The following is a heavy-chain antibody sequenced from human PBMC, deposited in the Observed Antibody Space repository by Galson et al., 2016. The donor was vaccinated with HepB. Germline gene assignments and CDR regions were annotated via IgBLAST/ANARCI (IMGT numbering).Heavy chain of an antibody. CDR2: INSRGDTT. CDR1: GFTFNTYA. D-gene: IGHD3-9*01. Sequence: SLRLSCAASGFTFNTYAFNWVRQAPGKGLEWLSYINSRGDTTYYGDSLKGRFSISRDTSKNTLYLQMNSLRGDDTALYYCARHAPYTLPGYWDGGALDVWGQGTMVTVSS. J-gene: IGHJ3*01. V-gene: IGHV3-48*01. CDR3: ARHAPYTLPGYWDGGALDV.